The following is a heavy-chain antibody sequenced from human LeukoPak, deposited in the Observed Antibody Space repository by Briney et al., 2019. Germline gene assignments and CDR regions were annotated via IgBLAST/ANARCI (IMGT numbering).Heavy chain of an antibody. V-gene: IGHV5-51*01. J-gene: IGHJ6*03. CDR3: ARVPLGVPAAMNIYYYYYMDV. CDR2: IYPGDSDT. D-gene: IGHD2-2*01. CDR1: GYSFTSYW. Sequence: GESLKISCKGSGYSFTSYWIGWVRQMPGKGLEWMGIIYPGDSDTRYSPSFQGQVTISADKSISTAYLQWSSLKASDTAMYYCARVPLGVPAAMNIYYYYYMDVWGKGTTVTVSS.